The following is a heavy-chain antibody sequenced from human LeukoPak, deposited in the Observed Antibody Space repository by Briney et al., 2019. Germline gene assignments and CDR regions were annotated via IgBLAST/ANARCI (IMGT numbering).Heavy chain of an antibody. CDR2: IIPILGIA. D-gene: IGHD4-17*01. Sequence: ASVKVSCKASGGTFSSYAISWVRQAPGQGLEWMGRIIPILGIANYAQKFQGRVTITADKSTSTAYMELSSLRSEDTAVYYCTSGGLNDYGHHVHDYWGQGTLVTVSS. CDR3: TSGGLNDYGHHVHDY. V-gene: IGHV1-69*04. CDR1: GGTFSSYA. J-gene: IGHJ4*02.